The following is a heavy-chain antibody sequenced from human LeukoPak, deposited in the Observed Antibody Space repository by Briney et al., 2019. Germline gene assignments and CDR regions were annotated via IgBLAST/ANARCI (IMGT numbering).Heavy chain of an antibody. V-gene: IGHV4-4*07. D-gene: IGHD3-10*01. Sequence: PSETLSLTCTVSGGSISSYYWSWIRQPAGKGLEWIGRIYTSGSTNYNPSLKSRVTMSVDTSKNQFSLKLSSVTAADTAVYYCARDRVHYYGSGSFHYFDYWGQGTLVTVSS. J-gene: IGHJ4*02. CDR1: GGSISSYY. CDR3: ARDRVHYYGSGSFHYFDY. CDR2: IYTSGST.